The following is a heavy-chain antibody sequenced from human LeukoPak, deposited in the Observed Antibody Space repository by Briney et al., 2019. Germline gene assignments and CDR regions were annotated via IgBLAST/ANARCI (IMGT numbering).Heavy chain of an antibody. J-gene: IGHJ4*02. Sequence: GGSLRLSCAASGFTFSSYSMNWVRQAPGKGLEWVSYISSSSSTIYYADSEKGRFTISRDNAKDSLYLQMNSLRAEDTAVYYCASGIAVAYPMADYWGQGTLVTVSS. V-gene: IGHV3-48*01. CDR3: ASGIAVAYPMADY. CDR2: ISSSSSTI. CDR1: GFTFSSYS. D-gene: IGHD6-19*01.